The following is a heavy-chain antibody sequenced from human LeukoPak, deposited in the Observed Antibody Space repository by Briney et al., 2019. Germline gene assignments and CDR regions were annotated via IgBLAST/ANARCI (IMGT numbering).Heavy chain of an antibody. V-gene: IGHV3-53*01. CDR2: IYSGVTT. Sequence: GGSLRLSCPASGFTVSRTYMSWVRQAPGGGLEWVSLIYSGVTTNYGDSVKGGFTISRDNSKNPLYLQMNSLRAEDTAVYYCASQANSDYDSRFDYWVQGTMVSVCS. D-gene: IGHD5-12*01. CDR1: GFTVSRTY. J-gene: IGHJ4*02. CDR3: ASQANSDYDSRFDY.